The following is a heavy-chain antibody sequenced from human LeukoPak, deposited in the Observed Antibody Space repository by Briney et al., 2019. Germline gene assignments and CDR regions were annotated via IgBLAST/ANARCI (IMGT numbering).Heavy chain of an antibody. CDR2: IKEDGSEQ. CDR3: ARESAGGPDY. V-gene: IGHV3-7*05. J-gene: IGHJ4*02. CDR1: GVTLSSHW. D-gene: IGHD6-19*01. Sequence: GGSLRLSCAASGVTLSSHWMSWVRQAPGKGLEWVANIKEDGSEQYYVGSVRGRFTISRDNAKNSLYLQMNSPRGEDTAIYYCARESAGGPDYWGQGTLVTVSS.